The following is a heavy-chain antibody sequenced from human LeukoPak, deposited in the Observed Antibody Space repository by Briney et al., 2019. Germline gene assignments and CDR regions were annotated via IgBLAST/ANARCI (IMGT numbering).Heavy chain of an antibody. J-gene: IGHJ4*02. V-gene: IGHV3-23*01. Sequence: TGGSLRLSCAASGFTFSSYAMSWVRQAPGEGLEWVSTISGSGGSTYYADSVKGRFTISRGISKNTLYLQMNSLRAEDTAVYYCAKLDGYNYGHFDHWGQGTLATVSS. CDR2: ISGSGGST. CDR3: AKLDGYNYGHFDH. CDR1: GFTFSSYA. D-gene: IGHD5-24*01.